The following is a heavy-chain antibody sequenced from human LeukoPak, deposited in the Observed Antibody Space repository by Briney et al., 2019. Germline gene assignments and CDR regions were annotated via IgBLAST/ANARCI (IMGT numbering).Heavy chain of an antibody. Sequence: PGGSLRLSCEASGFTCGYSMIWVRQAPGKGLEWVSAISGSGVSTYYADSVKGRFTISRDNSKNTLYLQMNSLRAEDTAVYYCARDFVGYYYYYMDVWGKGTTVTVSS. V-gene: IGHV3-23*01. CDR1: GFTCGYS. CDR3: ARDFVGYYYYYMDV. J-gene: IGHJ6*03. CDR2: ISGSGVST. D-gene: IGHD1-26*01.